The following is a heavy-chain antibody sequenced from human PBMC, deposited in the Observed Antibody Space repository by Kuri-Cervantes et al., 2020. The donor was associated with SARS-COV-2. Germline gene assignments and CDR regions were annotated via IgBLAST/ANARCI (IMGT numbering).Heavy chain of an antibody. D-gene: IGHD3-10*02. J-gene: IGHJ4*02. CDR3: ARQLETTMLYYFDY. CDR2: ISGSGGST. CDR1: GFTFSSYA. Sequence: GESLKISCAASGFTFSSYAMSWVRQAPGKGLEWVSAISGSGGSTYYADSVKGRFTISRDNSKNTLYLQMNSLRAEDTAVYYCARQLETTMLYYFDYWGRGTLVTVSS. V-gene: IGHV3-23*01.